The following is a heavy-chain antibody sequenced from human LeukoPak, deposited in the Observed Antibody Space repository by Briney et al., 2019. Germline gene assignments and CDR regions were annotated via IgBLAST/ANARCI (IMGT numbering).Heavy chain of an antibody. V-gene: IGHV1-18*01. J-gene: IGHJ4*02. CDR3: ARADYDYVWGSYRQYYFDY. CDR2: ISGYNGNT. CDR1: GYTFTRHG. Sequence: ASVKVSCKASGYTFTRHGISWVRQAPGQGLEWMGWISGYNGNTNYAQKLQGRVIMTTDTSTSTAYMELSSLRSEDTAVYYCARADYDYVWGSYRQYYFDYWGQGTLVTVSS. D-gene: IGHD3-16*02.